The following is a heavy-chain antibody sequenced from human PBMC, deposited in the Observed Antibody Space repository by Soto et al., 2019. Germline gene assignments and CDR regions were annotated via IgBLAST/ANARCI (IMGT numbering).Heavy chain of an antibody. CDR3: ARMSSGGYSSGWYEERDFDY. V-gene: IGHV1-69*02. CDR2: IIPILGIA. J-gene: IGHJ4*02. D-gene: IGHD6-19*01. Sequence: QVQLVQSGAEVKKPGSSVKVSCKASGGTFSSYTISWVRQAPGQGLKWMGRIIPILGIANYAQKFQGRVTITADKSTSTAYMELSSLRSEDTAVYYCARMSSGGYSSGWYEERDFDYWGQGTLVTVSS. CDR1: GGTFSSYT.